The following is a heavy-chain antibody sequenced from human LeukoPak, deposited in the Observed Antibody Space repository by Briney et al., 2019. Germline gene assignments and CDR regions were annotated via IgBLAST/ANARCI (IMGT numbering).Heavy chain of an antibody. CDR2: IYTSGST. V-gene: IGHV4-4*07. D-gene: IGHD1-26*01. Sequence: PSETLSLTCTVSGGSISSYYWSWIRQPAGKGLEWIGRIYTSGSTNYNPSLKSRVTMSVDTSKNQFSLKLSSVTAADTAVYYCARARRIVGATDWFDPWGQGTLVTVSS. CDR3: ARARRIVGATDWFDP. CDR1: GGSISSYY. J-gene: IGHJ5*02.